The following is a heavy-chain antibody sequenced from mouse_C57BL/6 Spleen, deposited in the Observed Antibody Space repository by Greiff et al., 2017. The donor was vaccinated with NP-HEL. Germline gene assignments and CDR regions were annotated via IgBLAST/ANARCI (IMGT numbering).Heavy chain of an antibody. J-gene: IGHJ4*01. CDR1: GYTFTSYW. D-gene: IGHD5-1*01. V-gene: IGHV1-69*01. CDR2: IDPSDSYT. CDR3: ARAVPGAMDY. Sequence: QVQLQQPGAELVMPGASVKLSCKASGYTFTSYWMHWVKQRPGQGLEWIGEIDPSDSYTNYNQKFKGKSTLTVDKSSSTAYMQLSSLTSEDSAVYYCARAVPGAMDYWGQGTSVTVSS.